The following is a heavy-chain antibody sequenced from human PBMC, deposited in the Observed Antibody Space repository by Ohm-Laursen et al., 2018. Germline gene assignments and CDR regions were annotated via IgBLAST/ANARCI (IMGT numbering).Heavy chain of an antibody. V-gene: IGHV3-66*01. CDR3: AKDRGRLQYLDY. CDR1: GFTVSTKY. J-gene: IGHJ4*02. D-gene: IGHD5-24*01. Sequence: SLRLSCAASGFTVSTKYMSWVRQAPGKGLEWASVVYADGSTYYADSVKGRFIISRDNSKNTLYLQMSSLRAEDTAVYYCAKDRGRLQYLDYWGQGTLVTVSS. CDR2: VYADGST.